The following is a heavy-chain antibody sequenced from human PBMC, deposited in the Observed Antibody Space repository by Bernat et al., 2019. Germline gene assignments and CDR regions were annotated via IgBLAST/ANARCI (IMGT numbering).Heavy chain of an antibody. CDR3: ARQRDGYFSGLGF. V-gene: IGHV4-59*08. J-gene: IGHJ4*02. Sequence: QVQLQESGPGLVKPSETLSLICSVTGGSVSNYYWSWIRQPPGKGLEWIGHVYYSGSTNYNPSLKSRVTISVDTSKNQFSLSLSSVTAADTAVYYCARQRDGYFSGLGFWGQGTLVTVSS. D-gene: IGHD5-24*01. CDR1: GGSVSNYY. CDR2: VYYSGST.